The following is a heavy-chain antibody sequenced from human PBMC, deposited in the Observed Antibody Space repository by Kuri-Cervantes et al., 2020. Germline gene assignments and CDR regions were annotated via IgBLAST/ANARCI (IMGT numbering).Heavy chain of an antibody. D-gene: IGHD3-22*01. J-gene: IGHJ2*01. V-gene: IGHV4-59*01. CDR1: GGSISSYY. CDR2: IYYSGST. Sequence: SETLSLTCTVSGGSISSYYWSWIRQPPGKGLEWIGYIYYSGSTNYNPSLKSRVTISVDTSKNQFSLRLSSVTAADTAVYYCARARYYDSSGYSVGPNWYFDLWGRGTLVTVSS. CDR3: ARARYYDSSGYSVGPNWYFDL.